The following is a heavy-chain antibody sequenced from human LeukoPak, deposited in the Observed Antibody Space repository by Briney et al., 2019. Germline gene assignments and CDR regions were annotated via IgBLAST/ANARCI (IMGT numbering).Heavy chain of an antibody. CDR3: QRITIFGVIIDFDH. D-gene: IGHD3-3*01. CDR2: IYSGGST. Sequence: GGSLRLSCAASGFTVSSNYMSWVRQAPGKGLEWVSVIYSGGSTYYADSVKGRFTISRDNSKNTLYLQMNSLRSDDTAVYYCQRITIFGVIIDFDHWGQGSLVTVSS. J-gene: IGHJ4*02. CDR1: GFTVSSNY. V-gene: IGHV3-53*05.